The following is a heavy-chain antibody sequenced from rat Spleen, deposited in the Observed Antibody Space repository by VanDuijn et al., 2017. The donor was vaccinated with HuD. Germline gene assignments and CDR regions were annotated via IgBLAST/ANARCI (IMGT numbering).Heavy chain of an antibody. Sequence: EVQLVESGGGLVQPGNSLKLSCAASGFTFSNYAMAWVRQYPKKVLEWVGTIIYEGSSTYYRDSVKGRFTISRDYAKSTLYLQMDSLRSEDTATYYCTTYPFAYWGQGTLVTVSS. J-gene: IGHJ3*01. CDR2: IIYEGSST. CDR3: TTYPFAY. V-gene: IGHV5S10*01. D-gene: IGHD3-8*01. CDR1: GFTFSNYA.